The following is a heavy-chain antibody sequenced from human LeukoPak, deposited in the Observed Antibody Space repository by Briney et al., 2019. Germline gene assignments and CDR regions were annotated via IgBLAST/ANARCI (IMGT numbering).Heavy chain of an antibody. J-gene: IGHJ6*02. CDR1: GFTFSSYW. CDR2: INTDGKAT. Sequence: PGGSLRLSCAASGFTFSSYWMHWVRQAPGKGLLWVARINTDGKATTYADSVKGRFTISRDNARDTVYLQMNSLRAEDTAVYYCARSPGYSSSWYNVWGQGTTVTVSS. D-gene: IGHD6-13*01. CDR3: ARSPGYSSSWYNV. V-gene: IGHV3-74*01.